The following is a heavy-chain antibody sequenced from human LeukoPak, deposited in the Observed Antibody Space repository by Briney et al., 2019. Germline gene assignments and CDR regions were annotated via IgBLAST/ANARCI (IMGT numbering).Heavy chain of an antibody. CDR1: GFTSSSYS. Sequence: GGSLRLSCAASGFTSSSYSMNWVRQAPGKGLEWVSSISNSSSYIYYADSVKGRFTISRDNAKNSLYLQMNSLRAEDTAVYYCARDLSSIAALGYWGQGTLVTVSS. J-gene: IGHJ4*02. CDR3: ARDLSSIAALGY. D-gene: IGHD6-6*01. CDR2: ISNSSSYI. V-gene: IGHV3-21*01.